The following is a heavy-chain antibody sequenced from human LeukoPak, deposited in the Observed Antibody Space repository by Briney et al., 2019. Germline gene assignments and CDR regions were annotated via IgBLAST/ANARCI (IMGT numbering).Heavy chain of an antibody. CDR2: ISSSSSYI. J-gene: IGHJ4*02. CDR1: GFTFSSYS. V-gene: IGHV3-21*01. D-gene: IGHD5-18*01. CDR3: ASRGYSYGFDY. Sequence: GRSLRLSCAASGFTFSSYSMNWVRQAPGKGLEWVSSISSSSSYIYYADSVKGRFTISRDNAKNSLYLQMNSLRAEDTAVYYCASRGYSYGFDYWGQGTLVTVSS.